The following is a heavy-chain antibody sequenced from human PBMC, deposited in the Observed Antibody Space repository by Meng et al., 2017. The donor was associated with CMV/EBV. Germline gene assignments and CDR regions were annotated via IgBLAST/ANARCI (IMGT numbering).Heavy chain of an antibody. D-gene: IGHD3-22*01. CDR2: IKQDGSEK. J-gene: IGHJ3*02. V-gene: IGHV3-7*01. CDR3: ARDIAPYDSSGYYDAFDI. Sequence: GESLKISCAASGFTFSRYWMTWVRQAPGKGLEWVANIKQDGSEKYYVDSVKGRFTISRDNAKNSLYLQMNSLRAEDTAVYYCARDIAPYDSSGYYDAFDIWGQGTMVTVSS. CDR1: GFTFSRYW.